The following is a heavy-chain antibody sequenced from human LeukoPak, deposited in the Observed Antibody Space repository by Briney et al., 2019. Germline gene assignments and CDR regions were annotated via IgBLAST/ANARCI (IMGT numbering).Heavy chain of an antibody. J-gene: IGHJ3*02. CDR1: GLAFSSSA. CDR3: AGVRDHAFDI. V-gene: IGHV3-48*01. Sequence: PGGSLSLSCAASGLAFSSSAMNWVRQTPGKGLEWVSYSSASSSDVYYADSVKGRLTTSRDNAKSSLYLQVNSLTAEDTAIYFCAGVRDHAFDIWRQGTRVTVSS. CDR2: SSASSSDV.